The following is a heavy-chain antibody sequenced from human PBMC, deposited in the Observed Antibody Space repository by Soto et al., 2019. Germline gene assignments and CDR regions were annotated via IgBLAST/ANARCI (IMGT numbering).Heavy chain of an antibody. Sequence: LSLTCAVYGGSFSGYYWSWSRQPPGKGLEWIGEINHSGSTNYNPSLKSRVTISVDTSKNQFSLKLSSVTAADTAVYYCARAGDYDILTGYGIYYFDYWGQGTLVTVSS. CDR1: GGSFSGYY. CDR3: ARAGDYDILTGYGIYYFDY. D-gene: IGHD3-9*01. V-gene: IGHV4-34*01. J-gene: IGHJ4*02. CDR2: INHSGST.